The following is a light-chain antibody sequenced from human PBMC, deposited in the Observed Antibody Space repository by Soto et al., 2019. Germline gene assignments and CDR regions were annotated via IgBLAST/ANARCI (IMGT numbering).Light chain of an antibody. CDR1: SSDVGAYNY. J-gene: IGLJ3*02. CDR2: EVS. CDR3: TSYAGNNIWV. Sequence: QSALTQPPSASGSPGQSVTISCTGTSSDVGAYNYVSWYQQYPGKAPKLMIYEVSKWPSGVPDRFSGSKSGKTASLTVSGLQPEDEADYYCTSYAGNNIWVFGGGTKVTVL. V-gene: IGLV2-8*01.